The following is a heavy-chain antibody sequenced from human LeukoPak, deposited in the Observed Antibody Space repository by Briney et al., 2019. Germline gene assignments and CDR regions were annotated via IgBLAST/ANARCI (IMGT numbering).Heavy chain of an antibody. V-gene: IGHV3-30*02. Sequence: GGSLRLSCAASGFTFSSYGMHWVRQAPGKGLEWVAFIRYDGSNKYYADSVKGRFTISRANSKNTLYLQMNSLRAEVTAVYYCAKGATIFGVVIQHAFDIWGQGTMVTVSS. D-gene: IGHD3-3*01. CDR3: AKGATIFGVVIQHAFDI. J-gene: IGHJ3*02. CDR1: GFTFSSYG. CDR2: IRYDGSNK.